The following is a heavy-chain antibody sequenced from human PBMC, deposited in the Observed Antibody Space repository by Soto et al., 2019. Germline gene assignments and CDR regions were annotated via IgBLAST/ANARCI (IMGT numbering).Heavy chain of an antibody. D-gene: IGHD2-15*01. V-gene: IGHV3-30-3*01. Sequence: GGSLRLSYAASGFTFSSYAMHWVRQAPGKGLEWVAVISYDGSNKYYADSVKGRFTISRDNSKNTLYLQMNSLRAEDTAVYYCAREHCSGGSCYSSKAYYYYYYGMDVWGQGTTVTVSS. CDR3: AREHCSGGSCYSSKAYYYYYYGMDV. J-gene: IGHJ6*02. CDR1: GFTFSSYA. CDR2: ISYDGSNK.